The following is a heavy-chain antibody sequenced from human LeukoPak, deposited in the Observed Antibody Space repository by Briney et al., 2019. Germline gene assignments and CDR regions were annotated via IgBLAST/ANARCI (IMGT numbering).Heavy chain of an antibody. J-gene: IGHJ6*02. CDR1: GYTFTSYG. CDR3: ASKSGAMAEVYYYYGMDV. Sequence: ASVKVSCKASGYTFTSYGISWVRQAPGQGLEWMGWISAYNGNTNYAQKFQGRVTITADKSTSTAYMELSSLRSEDTAVYYCASKSGAMAEVYYYYGMDVWGQGTTVTVSS. V-gene: IGHV1-18*01. D-gene: IGHD1-26*01. CDR2: ISAYNGNT.